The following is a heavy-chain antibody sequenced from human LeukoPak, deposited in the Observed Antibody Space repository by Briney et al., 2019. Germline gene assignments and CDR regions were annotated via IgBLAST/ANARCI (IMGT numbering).Heavy chain of an antibody. V-gene: IGHV1-8*01. CDR2: TQPNSLNT. Sequence: ASVTVSSKASAYTFTNYYTNWVRQATGQGLEWMGWTQPNSLNTGYPQKLEGGVTITTTTSISTAYMELSRLRSEDTAVYYCARVHGDYPLDYYYYMDVWGKGTTVTVSS. J-gene: IGHJ6*03. CDR1: AYTFTNYY. D-gene: IGHD4-17*01. CDR3: ARVHGDYPLDYYYYMDV.